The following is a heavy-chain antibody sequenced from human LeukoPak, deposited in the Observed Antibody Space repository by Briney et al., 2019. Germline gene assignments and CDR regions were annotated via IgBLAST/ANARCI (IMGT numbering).Heavy chain of an antibody. J-gene: IGHJ6*02. CDR1: GFTFDDYA. CDR3: AKDTAMGDYYYYGMDV. Sequence: PGGSLRLSCAASGFTFDDYAMHWVRQAPGKGLEWVSGISWNSGSIGYADSVKGRFTISRDNAKNSLYLQMNSLRAEDTALYYCAKDTAMGDYYYYGMDVWGQGTTVTVSS. V-gene: IGHV3-9*01. D-gene: IGHD5-18*01. CDR2: ISWNSGSI.